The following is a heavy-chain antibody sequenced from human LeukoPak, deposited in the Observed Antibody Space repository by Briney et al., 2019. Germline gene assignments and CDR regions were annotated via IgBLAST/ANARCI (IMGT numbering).Heavy chain of an antibody. CDR1: GGSFSGYY. V-gene: IGHV4-34*01. CDR3: ARGLPYCGGDCYSTYFDY. CDR2: INHSGST. J-gene: IGHJ4*02. Sequence: PSETLSLTCAAYGGSFSGYYWSWIRQPPGKGLEWIGEINHSGSTNYNPSLKSRVTISVDTSKNQFSLKLSSVTAADTAVYYCARGLPYCGGDCYSTYFDYWGQGTLVTVSS. D-gene: IGHD2-21*02.